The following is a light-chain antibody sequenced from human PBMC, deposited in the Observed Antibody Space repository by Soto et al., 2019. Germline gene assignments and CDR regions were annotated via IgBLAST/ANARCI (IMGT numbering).Light chain of an antibody. V-gene: IGKV1-5*01. CDR2: DAS. Sequence: DIQMTQSPSTLSASVGDRVTITCRASQSISRWLAWYQQKPGKAPNLLXSDASTLESGVPSRFSGSGSGTELTLTISSLQPDDFANYYCQQYISFSPLTFGGGTKVDIK. CDR1: QSISRW. CDR3: QQYISFSPLT. J-gene: IGKJ4*01.